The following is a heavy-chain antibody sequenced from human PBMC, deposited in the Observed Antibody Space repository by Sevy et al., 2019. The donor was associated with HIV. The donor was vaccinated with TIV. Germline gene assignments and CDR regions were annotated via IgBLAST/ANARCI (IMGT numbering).Heavy chain of an antibody. CDR1: GGSISSSNYY. D-gene: IGHD2-2*01. CDR3: ARDHLLSLAYSWFDP. CDR2: IFYTGTT. Sequence: SETLSLTYTVSGGSISSSNYYWGWIRQSPGKGLEWIGSIFYTGTTHYNPSLKSRVTISVDTSKNQFSLKLSSVTAADTAVYYCARDHLLSLAYSWFDPWGQGTLVTVSS. V-gene: IGHV4-39*01. J-gene: IGHJ5*02.